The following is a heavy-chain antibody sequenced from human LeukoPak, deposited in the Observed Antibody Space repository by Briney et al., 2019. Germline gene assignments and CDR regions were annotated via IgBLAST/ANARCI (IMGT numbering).Heavy chain of an antibody. CDR2: ISGTSEYI. CDR3: ARGGRYSSGWDY. V-gene: IGHV3-21*01. D-gene: IGHD6-19*01. Sequence: GGSLRLSCAGSGFTFSSHSMNWVRQTPGKGLEWVSSISGTSEYIIYADSMKGRFTISRDNARDSLYLQMNSLRAEDTAVYYCARGGRYSSGWDYWGQGTLVTVSS. J-gene: IGHJ4*02. CDR1: GFTFSSHS.